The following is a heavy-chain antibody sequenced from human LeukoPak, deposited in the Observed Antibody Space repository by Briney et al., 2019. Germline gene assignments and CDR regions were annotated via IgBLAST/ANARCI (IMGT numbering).Heavy chain of an antibody. V-gene: IGHV7-4-1*01. D-gene: IGHD3-10*01. CDR1: GYTFTSYA. CDR3: ARDITMVRGVITANWFDP. J-gene: IGHJ5*02. Sequence: ASVKVSCKASGYTFTSYAMNWVRQAPGQGLEWMGWINTNTGNPTYAQGFTGRFVFSLDTSVSTAYLQICSLKAGDTAVYYCARDITMVRGVITANWFDPWGQGTLVTVSS. CDR2: INTNTGNP.